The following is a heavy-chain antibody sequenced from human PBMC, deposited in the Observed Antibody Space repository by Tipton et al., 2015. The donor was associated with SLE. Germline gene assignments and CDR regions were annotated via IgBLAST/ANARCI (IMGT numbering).Heavy chain of an antibody. Sequence: TLSLTCTVSGGSISSGGYYWSWIRQPPGKGLEWIGYIYYSGSTNYNPSLKSRVTISVDTSKNQFSLKLSSVTAADTAVYYCAGPYGGYGNWFDPLGQGTLVTGSS. J-gene: IGHJ5*02. D-gene: IGHD4-17*01. CDR1: GGSISSGGYY. V-gene: IGHV4-61*08. CDR3: AGPYGGYGNWFDP. CDR2: IYYSGST.